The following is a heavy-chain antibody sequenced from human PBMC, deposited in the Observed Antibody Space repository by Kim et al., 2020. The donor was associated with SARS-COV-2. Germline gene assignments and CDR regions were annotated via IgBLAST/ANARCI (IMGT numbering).Heavy chain of an antibody. CDR3: AKDLADDYGDYGPDY. V-gene: IGHV3-30*18. CDR2: ISYDGSNK. D-gene: IGHD4-17*01. J-gene: IGHJ4*02. CDR1: GFTFSSYG. Sequence: GGSLRLSFAASGFTFSSYGMHWVRQAPGKGLEWVAVISYDGSNKYYADSVKGRFTISRDNSKNTLYLQMNSLRAEDTAVYYCAKDLADDYGDYGPDYWGQGTLVPVSS.